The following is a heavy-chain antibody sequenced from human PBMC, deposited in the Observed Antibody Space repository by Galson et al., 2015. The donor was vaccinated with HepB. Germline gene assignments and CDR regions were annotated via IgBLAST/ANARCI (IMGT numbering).Heavy chain of an antibody. J-gene: IGHJ6*02. CDR1: GYIFSSYS. V-gene: IGHV1-46*01. Sequence: SVKVSCKASGYIFSSYSMHWVRQAPGQGLEWMGMINPSGVSTTYAQKFQGRVTMTRDTSTSTVYMELSSLRSEDTAVYYCARGYYNMDVWGQGTTVTVSS. CDR3: ARGYYNMDV. CDR2: INPSGVST.